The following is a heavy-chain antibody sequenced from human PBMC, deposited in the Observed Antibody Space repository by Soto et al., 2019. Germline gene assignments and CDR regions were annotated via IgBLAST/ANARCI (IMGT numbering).Heavy chain of an antibody. V-gene: IGHV4-34*01. Sequence: SETLSLTCAVYGGSFSGYYWSWIRQPPGKGLEWIGEINHSGSTNYNPSLKSRVTISVDTSKNQFSLKLSSVTAADTAVYYCAREMGFCTITSCHAGPLYYYMDVPGKATTVTVAS. CDR3: AREMGFCTITSCHAGPLYYYMDV. CDR2: INHSGST. CDR1: GGSFSGYY. J-gene: IGHJ6*03. D-gene: IGHD2-2*01.